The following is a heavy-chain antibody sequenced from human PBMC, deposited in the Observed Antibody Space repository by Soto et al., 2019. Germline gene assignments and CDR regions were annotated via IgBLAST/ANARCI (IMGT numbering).Heavy chain of an antibody. J-gene: IGHJ4*02. CDR2: IIPILGIA. V-gene: IGHV1-69*02. Sequence: SVKVSCKASGGIFISYTISWVRQAPGQGLEWMGRIIPILGIANYAQKFQARVTITADKSTSTAYMELSSLRSEDTAVYYCARIGFGEPTGVWGQGTLVTVSS. CDR1: GGIFISYT. D-gene: IGHD3-10*01. CDR3: ARIGFGEPTGV.